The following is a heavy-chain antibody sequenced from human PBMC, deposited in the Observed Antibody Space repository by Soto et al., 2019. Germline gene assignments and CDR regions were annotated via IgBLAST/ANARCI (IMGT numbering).Heavy chain of an antibody. CDR2: ISAYNGNT. V-gene: IGHV1-18*01. J-gene: IGHJ4*02. Sequence: EASVKVSCKASGYTFTSYGISWVRQAPGQGLEWMGWISAYNGNTNYAQKLQGRVTMTTDTSTRTAYMELRSLRSDDTAVYYCATSFSGNYGSYYFDYWGQGTLVTVSS. CDR3: ATSFSGNYGSYYFDY. D-gene: IGHD1-7*01. CDR1: GYTFTSYG.